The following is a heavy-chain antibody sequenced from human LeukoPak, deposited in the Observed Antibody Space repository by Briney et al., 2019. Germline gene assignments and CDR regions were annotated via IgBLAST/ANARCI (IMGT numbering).Heavy chain of an antibody. CDR2: INAYNTNT. J-gene: IGHJ4*02. CDR3: ATSDGTVTTFQY. Sequence: ASVKVSCKASGYTFTGYYMHWVRQAPGQGLEWMGWINAYNTNTKSAQRLQGRVTMTTDTSASTAYMELGSLRSDDTAVYYCATSDGTVTTFQYWGQGTLVTVSS. V-gene: IGHV1-18*04. CDR1: GYTFTGYY. D-gene: IGHD4-11*01.